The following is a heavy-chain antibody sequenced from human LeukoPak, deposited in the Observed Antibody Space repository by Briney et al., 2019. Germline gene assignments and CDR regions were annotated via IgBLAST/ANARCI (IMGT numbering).Heavy chain of an antibody. V-gene: IGHV4-59*01. Sequence: SETLSLTRTVSVGSISSYYSSWIRQPPPKGLEWIGYIYYSGSTNYNPSLRSRVTISVDASKKQLSMKLSSVTAADTAVYYCARAKTLYCSSTSCHYYYGMDVWGKGTTVTVSS. J-gene: IGHJ6*04. CDR2: IYYSGST. CDR3: ARAKTLYCSSTSCHYYYGMDV. D-gene: IGHD2-2*01. CDR1: VGSISSYY.